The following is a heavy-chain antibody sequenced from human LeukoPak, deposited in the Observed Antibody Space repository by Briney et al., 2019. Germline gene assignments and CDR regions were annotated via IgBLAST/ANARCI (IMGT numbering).Heavy chain of an antibody. D-gene: IGHD6-13*01. V-gene: IGHV3-53*01. J-gene: IGHJ6*03. Sequence: PGGSLRLSCAASGFTVSSNYMSWVRQAPGKGLEWVSVIYSGGSTYYADSVKGRFTISRDNSKNTLYLQMNSLRAEDTAVYYCARAVGSMIAAAGIGYYMDVWGKGTTVTVSS. CDR1: GFTVSSNY. CDR3: ARAVGSMIAAAGIGYYMDV. CDR2: IYSGGST.